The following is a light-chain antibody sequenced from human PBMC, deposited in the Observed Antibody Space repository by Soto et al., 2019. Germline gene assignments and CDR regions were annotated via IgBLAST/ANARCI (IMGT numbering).Light chain of an antibody. J-gene: IGKJ3*01. Sequence: EIVLTQSPGTLSLSPGERATLSCRASESISSSHLAWYQQKLGQAPRLLIYGASNRATGIPGRFSGSGSGTDFTLTISRLEPEDFAVYYCQQFGSSPFTFGPGTKVDIK. CDR2: GAS. CDR1: ESISSSH. CDR3: QQFGSSPFT. V-gene: IGKV3-20*01.